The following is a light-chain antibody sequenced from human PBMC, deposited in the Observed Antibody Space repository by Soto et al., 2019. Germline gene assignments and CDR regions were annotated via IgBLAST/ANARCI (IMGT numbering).Light chain of an antibody. J-gene: IGKJ4*01. V-gene: IGKV2-28*01. CDR1: QSLLHSNGYNY. CDR2: LGS. Sequence: DIVMTQSPLSLPVTLGEPASISCRSSQSLLHSNGYNYLDWYLQKPGQSPQLLIYLGSNRVSGVPDRFSGSGSGTDFTLKISRVEAEDVGVYYCMQALQTPLTFGGGTKVDIK. CDR3: MQALQTPLT.